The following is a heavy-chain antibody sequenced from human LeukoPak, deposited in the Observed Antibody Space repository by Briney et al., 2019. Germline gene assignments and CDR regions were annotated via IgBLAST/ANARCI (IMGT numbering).Heavy chain of an antibody. D-gene: IGHD2-8*01. CDR1: GFTVSSNY. CDR2: ISSSSSYI. CDR3: ARVGVGSHRPHDY. V-gene: IGHV3-21*01. J-gene: IGHJ4*02. Sequence: GGSLRLSCAASGFTVSSNYMSWVRQAPGKGLEWVSSISSSSSYIYYADSVKGRFTISRDNAKNSLYLQMNSLRAEDTAVYYCARVGVGSHRPHDYWGQGTLVTVSS.